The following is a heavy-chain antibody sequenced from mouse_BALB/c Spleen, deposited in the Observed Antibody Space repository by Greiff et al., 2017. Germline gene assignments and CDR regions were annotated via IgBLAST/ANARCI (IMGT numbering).Heavy chain of an antibody. V-gene: IGHV5-9*03. CDR1: GFTFSSYT. CDR2: ISSGGGNT. J-gene: IGHJ2*01. D-gene: IGHD1-1*01. Sequence: EVLLVESGGGLVTPGGSLKLSCAASGFTFSSYTMSWVRQTPEKRLEWVATISSGGGNTYYPASVKGRFTISRDNAKNNLYLQMSSLRSEDTALYYCARHGTTVGADYMDYWGQGTTLTVSS. CDR3: ARHGTTVGADYMDY.